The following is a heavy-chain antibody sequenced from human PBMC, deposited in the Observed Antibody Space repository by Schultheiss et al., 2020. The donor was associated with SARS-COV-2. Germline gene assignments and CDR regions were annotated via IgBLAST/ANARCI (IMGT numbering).Heavy chain of an antibody. J-gene: IGHJ6*02. Sequence: SETLSLTCTVSGGSISDYYWSWIRQPPGKGLEWIGYIFSSGNSKYNPSLKSRVTISADTSKNQLSLTLNSVSAADTAVYYCARAGSVGCSSTSCSYGMDVWGQGTTVTVSS. V-gene: IGHV4-59*01. D-gene: IGHD2-2*01. CDR2: IFSSGNS. CDR1: GGSISDYY. CDR3: ARAGSVGCSSTSCSYGMDV.